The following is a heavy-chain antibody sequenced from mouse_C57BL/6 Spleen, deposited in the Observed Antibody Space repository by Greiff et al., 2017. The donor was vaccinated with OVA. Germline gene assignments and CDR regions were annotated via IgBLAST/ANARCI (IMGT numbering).Heavy chain of an antibody. CDR1: GFSFNTYA. D-gene: IGHD2-1*01. CDR2: IRSKSNNYAT. V-gene: IGHV10-1*01. Sequence: EVKVVESGGGLVQPKGSLKLSCAASGFSFNTYAMNWVRQAPGKGLEWVARIRSKSNNYATYDADSVKDRFTISRDDSESMLYLQMNILKTEDTAMYYCACGNYSFDYWGQGTTLTVSS. CDR3: ACGNYSFDY. J-gene: IGHJ2*01.